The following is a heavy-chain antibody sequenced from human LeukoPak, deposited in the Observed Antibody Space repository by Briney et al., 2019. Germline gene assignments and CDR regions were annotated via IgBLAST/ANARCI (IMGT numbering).Heavy chain of an antibody. CDR3: ARGGPDYYFDY. J-gene: IGHJ4*02. V-gene: IGHV3-53*05. CDR1: GFTVSSNY. D-gene: IGHD2-15*01. Sequence: GGSLRLSCAASGFTVSSNYMSWVRQAPGKGLEWASVIYSGGSTYYADSVKGRFTISRDNSKNTLYLQMNSLRAEDTAVYYCARGGPDYYFDYWGQGTLVTVSS. CDR2: IYSGGST.